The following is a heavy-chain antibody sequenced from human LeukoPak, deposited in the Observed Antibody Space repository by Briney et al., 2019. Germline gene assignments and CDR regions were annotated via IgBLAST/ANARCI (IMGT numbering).Heavy chain of an antibody. Sequence: ASGKVSCTASGYTFTSYGISWVRQAPGQGLEWMGWFSAYNGNTTYAQKRQGRVTMTTDTSTSTAYMELRSLRSDDTAVYYCARDAYGDYGGVDYWGQGTLVTVSS. J-gene: IGHJ4*02. D-gene: IGHD4-17*01. V-gene: IGHV1-18*01. CDR3: ARDAYGDYGGVDY. CDR1: GYTFTSYG. CDR2: FSAYNGNT.